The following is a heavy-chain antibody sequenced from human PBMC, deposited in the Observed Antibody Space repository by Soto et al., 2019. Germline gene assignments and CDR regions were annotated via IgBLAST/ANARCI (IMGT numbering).Heavy chain of an antibody. CDR2: ISVYNGNT. J-gene: IGHJ6*03. Sequence: QIQLVQSEAEVKKPGASVKVSCKASGYTFSSYGISWVRQAPGQGLEWMGWISVYNGNTNYAQKLQGRVTVTTDTSTSKAYMELRGLRSDDTAVYYCARRRHRPAASTPYYYYYMDVWGKGTTVTVSS. D-gene: IGHD2-2*01. CDR3: ARRRHRPAASTPYYYYYMDV. V-gene: IGHV1-18*01. CDR1: GYTFSSYG.